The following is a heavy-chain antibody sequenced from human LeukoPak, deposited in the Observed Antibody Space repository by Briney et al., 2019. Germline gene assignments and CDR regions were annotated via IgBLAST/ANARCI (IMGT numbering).Heavy chain of an antibody. CDR2: IYYSGST. CDR1: GGSFSGYY. Sequence: SETLSLTCAVYGGSFSGYYWSWIRQPPGKGLEWIGSIYYSGSTYYNPSLKSRVTISVDTSKNQFSLKLSSVTAADTAVYYCARQAPHSSDYWGQGTLVTVSS. D-gene: IGHD6-13*01. CDR3: ARQAPHSSDY. V-gene: IGHV4-34*01. J-gene: IGHJ4*02.